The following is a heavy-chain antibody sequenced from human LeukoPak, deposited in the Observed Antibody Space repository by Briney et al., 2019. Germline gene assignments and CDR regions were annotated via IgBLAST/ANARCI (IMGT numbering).Heavy chain of an antibody. V-gene: IGHV4-38-2*01. CDR3: ARSIVVVPTVTGAFDV. J-gene: IGHJ3*01. D-gene: IGHD2-2*01. CDR1: GYSISSGYY. CDR2: IYHSGST. Sequence: SETLSLTCAVSGYSISSGYYWGWIRQPPGKGLEWIGSIYHSGSTYYNPSLKSRVTISVDTSKNQFSPKLSSVTAADTAMYYCARSIVVVPTVTGAFDVWGQGTMVTVSS.